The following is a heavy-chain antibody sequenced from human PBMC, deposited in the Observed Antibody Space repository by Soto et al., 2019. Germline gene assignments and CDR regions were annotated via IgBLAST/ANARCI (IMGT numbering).Heavy chain of an antibody. CDR2: INAGNGNT. CDR3: ARAYCGGECSIDY. CDR1: GYSFTNYA. V-gene: IGHV1-3*01. J-gene: IGHJ4*02. Sequence: QVQLVQSGAEVKKPGASVKVSCKASGYSFTNYAIHWVRQAPGQRLGWMGWINAGNGNTKYSQKFQGRVTITRDTSASTAYMELSSLRSEDTAVYYCARAYCGGECSIDYWGQGTLVTVSS. D-gene: IGHD2-21*01.